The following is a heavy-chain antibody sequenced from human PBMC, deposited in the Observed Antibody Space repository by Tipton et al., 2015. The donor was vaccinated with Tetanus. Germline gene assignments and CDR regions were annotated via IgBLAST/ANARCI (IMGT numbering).Heavy chain of an antibody. V-gene: IGHV1-58*02. Sequence: QLVQSGAEVKKPGASVKVSCKASGFTFTSYDMQWVRQAPGQRLEWIGIINVGGGSTSYAQKFQERVTMTRDMSTSPAYMELSSLRSEDTAVYYCAASMAAKGWVYWG. J-gene: IGHJ4*01. CDR2: INVGGGST. D-gene: IGHD1-26*01. CDR1: GFTFTSYD. CDR3: AASMAAKGWVY.